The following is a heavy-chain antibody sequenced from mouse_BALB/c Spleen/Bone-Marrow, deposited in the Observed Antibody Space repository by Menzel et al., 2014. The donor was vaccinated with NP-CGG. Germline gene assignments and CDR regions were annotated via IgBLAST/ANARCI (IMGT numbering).Heavy chain of an antibody. Sequence: PGQGLEWIGEIDPSDSYTNYNQKFKGKATLTVDKSSSTAYMQLSSLTSEDSAVYYCARGLYGNSGYWGQGTTLTVSS. CDR3: ARGLYGNSGY. J-gene: IGHJ2*01. D-gene: IGHD2-1*01. V-gene: IGHV1-69*02. CDR2: IDPSDSYT.